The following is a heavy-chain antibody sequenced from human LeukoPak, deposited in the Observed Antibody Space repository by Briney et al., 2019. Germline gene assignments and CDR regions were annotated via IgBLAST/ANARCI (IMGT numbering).Heavy chain of an antibody. Sequence: GGSLRLSCAASGFTFSSYGMHWVRQAPGKGLEWVAVISYDGSNKYYADSVKGRFTISRDNSKNTLYLQMNSLRAEDTAVYYCAKDYRSGALGGWFDPWGQGTLVTVSS. CDR3: AKDYRSGALGGWFDP. V-gene: IGHV3-30*18. J-gene: IGHJ5*02. CDR2: ISYDGSNK. D-gene: IGHD2-15*01. CDR1: GFTFSSYG.